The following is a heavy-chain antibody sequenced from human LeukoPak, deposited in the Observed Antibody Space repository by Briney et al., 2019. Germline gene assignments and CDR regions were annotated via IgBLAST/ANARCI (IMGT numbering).Heavy chain of an antibody. J-gene: IGHJ4*02. V-gene: IGHV4-34*01. D-gene: IGHD6-19*01. CDR2: INHSGST. CDR3: ARHSSGWYYFDY. CDR1: GGSFSGYY. Sequence: KPSETLSLTCAVYGGSFSGYYWSWIRQPPGKGLEWIGEINHSGSTNYNPSFKSRVTISVDTSKNQFSLKLSSVTAADTAVYYCARHSSGWYYFDYWGQGTLVTVSS.